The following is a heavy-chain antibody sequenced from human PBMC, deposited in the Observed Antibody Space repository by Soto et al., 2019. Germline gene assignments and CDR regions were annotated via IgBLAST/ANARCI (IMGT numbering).Heavy chain of an antibody. CDR3: AKLYGGYSYGSDY. CDR1: GFTFSSYG. J-gene: IGHJ4*02. D-gene: IGHD5-18*01. CDR2: ISYDGSNK. Sequence: GGSLRLSCAASGFTFSSYGMHWVRQAPGKGLEWVAVISYDGSNKYYADSVKGRFTISRDNSKNTLYLQMNSLRAEDTAVYYCAKLYGGYSYGSDYWGQGTLVTVSS. V-gene: IGHV3-30*18.